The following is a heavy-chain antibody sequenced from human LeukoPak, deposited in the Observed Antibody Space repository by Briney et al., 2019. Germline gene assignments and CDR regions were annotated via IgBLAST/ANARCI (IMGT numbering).Heavy chain of an antibody. V-gene: IGHV4-34*01. CDR3: AATPEPIANFDY. CDR1: GGSFSGYY. Sequence: SETLSLTCAVYGGSFSGYYWSWIRQPPGKGLEWIGEINHSGSTNYNPSLKSRVTISVDTSKNQFSLKLSSVTAADTAVYYCAATPEPIANFDYWGQGTLVTVSS. CDR2: INHSGST. J-gene: IGHJ4*02. D-gene: IGHD2-15*01.